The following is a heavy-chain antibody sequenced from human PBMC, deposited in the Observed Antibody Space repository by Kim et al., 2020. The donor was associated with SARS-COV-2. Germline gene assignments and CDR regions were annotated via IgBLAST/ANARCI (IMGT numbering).Heavy chain of an antibody. CDR2: IKSKTDGGTT. V-gene: IGHV3-15*01. D-gene: IGHD6-19*01. J-gene: IGHJ4*02. Sequence: GGSLRLSCAASGFTFSNTWMTWVRQAPGKGLEWVGRIKSKTDGGTTDYAAPVKGRFTISRDDSKNTLFLQMNSLKTEDTAVYYCTTDAATMYAALYTSGSDYWGQGTLVTVSS. CDR1: GFTFSNTW. CDR3: TTDAATMYAALYTSGSDY.